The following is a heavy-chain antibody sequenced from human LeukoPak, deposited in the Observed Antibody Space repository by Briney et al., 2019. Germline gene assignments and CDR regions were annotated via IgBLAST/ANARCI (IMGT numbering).Heavy chain of an antibody. D-gene: IGHD2-21*02. CDR3: ARGHYGAYCGGDCYGNWFEP. J-gene: IGHJ5*02. CDR1: GGSISSYY. Sequence: WETLSLTRTVSGGSISSYYWSWIRQPPGKGLEWIGYIYYSGSTNYNPSLRSRVTISVDTSKNQLSLKLSSVTAADTAVYYCARGHYGAYCGGDCYGNWFEPWAREPWSPSPQ. CDR2: IYYSGST. V-gene: IGHV4-59*01.